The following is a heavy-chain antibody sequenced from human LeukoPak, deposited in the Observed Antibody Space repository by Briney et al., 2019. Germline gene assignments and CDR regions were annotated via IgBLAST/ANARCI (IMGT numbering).Heavy chain of an antibody. D-gene: IGHD6-13*01. J-gene: IGHJ4*02. CDR1: GFTFSSYA. Sequence: GGSLRLSCAASGFTFSSYAMHWVRQAPGKGLEWVAVISYDGSNKYYADSVKGRFTISRDNSKNTLYLQMNSLRAEDTAIYYCARDKSHRVVAVGTGTFDYWGQGTLVTVSS. V-gene: IGHV3-30-3*01. CDR2: ISYDGSNK. CDR3: ARDKSHRVVAVGTGTFDY.